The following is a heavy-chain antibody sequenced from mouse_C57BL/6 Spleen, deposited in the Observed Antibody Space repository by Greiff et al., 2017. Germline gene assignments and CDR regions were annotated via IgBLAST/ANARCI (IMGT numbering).Heavy chain of an antibody. J-gene: IGHJ2*01. V-gene: IGHV1-39*01. CDR2: INTNYGTT. CDR3: ARRCGSSYVYYFDY. Sequence: EVQLQQSGPELVKPGASVKISCKASGYSFTDYNMNWVKQSNGKSLEWIGVINTNYGTTSYNQKFKGKATLTVDQSSSTAYMQLNSLTSEDSAVYYCARRCGSSYVYYFDYWGQGTTLTVSS. D-gene: IGHD1-1*01. CDR1: GYSFTDYN.